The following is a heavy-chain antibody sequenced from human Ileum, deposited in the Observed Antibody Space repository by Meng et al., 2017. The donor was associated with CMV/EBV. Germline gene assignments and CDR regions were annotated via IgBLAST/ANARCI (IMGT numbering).Heavy chain of an antibody. Sequence: SCYSFASYGISWVRQAPGQGREWMGWISAYNGNTNYAQKLQGRVTMTTDTSTSTAYMELRSLRSDDTAVYYCARVRRSIAARMYYFDYWGQGTLVTVSS. D-gene: IGHD6-6*01. V-gene: IGHV1-18*01. CDR2: ISAYNGNT. CDR1: CYSFASYG. J-gene: IGHJ4*02. CDR3: ARVRRSIAARMYYFDY.